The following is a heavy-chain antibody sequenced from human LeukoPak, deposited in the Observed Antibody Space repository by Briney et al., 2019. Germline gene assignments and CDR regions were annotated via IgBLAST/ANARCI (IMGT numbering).Heavy chain of an antibody. CDR3: AKVMKETERLTMGRRFIIKTAGLDYMYV. Sequence: GGSLRLSCAASGFTLSSYAMSWVRQAPGKRPEWVSSITASGGSTNYADSVRGRFTLSRHNSKNTVYLPMNGLRAEDTAAYYCAKVMKETERLTMGRRFIIKTAGLDYMYVWRKATTVTVSS. D-gene: IGHD3-10*01. J-gene: IGHJ6*03. CDR1: GFTLSSYA. CDR2: ITASGGST. V-gene: IGHV3-23*01.